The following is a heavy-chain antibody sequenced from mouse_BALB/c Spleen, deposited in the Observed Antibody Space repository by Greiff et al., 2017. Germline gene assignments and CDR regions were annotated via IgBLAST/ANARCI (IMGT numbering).Heavy chain of an antibody. CDR2: ISDGGSYT. V-gene: IGHV5-4*02. J-gene: IGHJ4*01. CDR3: ARARDYAMDY. CDR1: GFTFSNSY. Sequence: EVKLVESGGGLVKPGGSLKLSCAASGFTFSNSYMYWVRQTPEKRLEWVATISDGGSYTYYPDSVKGRFTISRDNVKNNLYLQMSSLRSEDTAMYYCARARDYAMDYWGQGTSVTVSS.